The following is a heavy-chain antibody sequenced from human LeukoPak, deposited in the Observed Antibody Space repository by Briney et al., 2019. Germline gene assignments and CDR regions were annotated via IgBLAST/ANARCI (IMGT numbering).Heavy chain of an antibody. D-gene: IGHD3-22*01. J-gene: IGHJ4*02. CDR2: IKQDGSEK. CDR3: ACRPSAISYYGVFDF. Sequence: GGSLRLSCAASGFTFSSYWMSWVRQAPGKGLEWVANIKQDGSEKYYVDSVKGRFTISRDNAKNSLYLQMNSLRAEDTAVYYCACRPSAISYYGVFDFWGQGTLVTVSS. CDR1: GFTFSSYW. V-gene: IGHV3-7*01.